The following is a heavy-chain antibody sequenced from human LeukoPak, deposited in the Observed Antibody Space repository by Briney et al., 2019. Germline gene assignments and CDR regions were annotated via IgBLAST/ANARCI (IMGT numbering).Heavy chain of an antibody. Sequence: ASVKVSCKASGYTFTGYYMHCGRQAPGQGLEWMGRINPNRGGTNYAQKFQGRVTMTRDTSISTAYMELRRLRSDDTAVCYCARPYSRDDFDYWGQGTLVTVSS. V-gene: IGHV1-2*06. CDR2: INPNRGGT. CDR3: ARPYSRDDFDY. J-gene: IGHJ4*02. D-gene: IGHD6-13*01. CDR1: GYTFTGYY.